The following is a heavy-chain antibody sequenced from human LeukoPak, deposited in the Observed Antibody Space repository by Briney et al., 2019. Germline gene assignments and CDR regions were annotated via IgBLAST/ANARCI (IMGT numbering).Heavy chain of an antibody. CDR3: ARDSFETDIDY. CDR1: GFTVSSNY. D-gene: IGHD1-14*01. Sequence: PGGSLRLSCAASGFTVSSNYMSWVRQAPGKGLEWVSVIYSGGSTYYADSVKGRFTISRDDSKNTLYLQINSLRAEDTAVYYCARDSFETDIDYWGQGTLVTVSS. J-gene: IGHJ4*02. CDR2: IYSGGST. V-gene: IGHV3-53*01.